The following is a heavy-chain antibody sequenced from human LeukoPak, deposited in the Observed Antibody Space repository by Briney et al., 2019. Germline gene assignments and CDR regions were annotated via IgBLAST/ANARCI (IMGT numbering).Heavy chain of an antibody. Sequence: PGGSLRLSCEASGFTYSSHAMSWLRQAPGKGLEWVSAITDSGGRTNYADSVKGRFTIFRDNSKNTLYLQMNSLRAEDTAVYYWAKDLTTGTTIWSFDYWGHGTLVPVSS. J-gene: IGHJ4*01. CDR2: ITDSGGRT. D-gene: IGHD1-26*01. CDR3: AKDLTTGTTIWSFDY. CDR1: GFTYSSHA. V-gene: IGHV3-23*01.